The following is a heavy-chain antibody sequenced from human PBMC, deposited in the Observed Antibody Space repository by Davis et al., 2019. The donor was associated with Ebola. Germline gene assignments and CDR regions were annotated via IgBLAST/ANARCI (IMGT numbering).Heavy chain of an antibody. V-gene: IGHV4-34*09. CDR2: IYYSGST. CDR1: GGSFSGYY. J-gene: IGHJ5*02. CDR3: ARAWIVTTNWFDP. D-gene: IGHD4-17*01. Sequence: LRLSCAVYGGSFSGYYWSWIRQPPGKGLEWIGYIYYSGSTYYNPSLKSRVTISVDTSKNQFSLKLSSVTAADTAVYYCARAWIVTTNWFDPWGQGTLVTVSS.